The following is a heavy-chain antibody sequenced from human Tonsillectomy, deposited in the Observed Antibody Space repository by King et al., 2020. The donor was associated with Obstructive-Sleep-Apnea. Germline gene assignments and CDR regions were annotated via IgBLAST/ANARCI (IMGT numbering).Heavy chain of an antibody. CDR1: GVTFSTYG. J-gene: IGHJ4*02. Sequence: VQLVEFGGGVVQPGRSLRLSCAASGVTFSTYGMHWIRQAPGKGLEWVAIISYDGSDKYYADSVKGRFTISGDNSKNTLYLQMNCLRAEDTAVYYCARGAYDGSGSCDYWGQGTLVTVSS. CDR3: ARGAYDGSGSCDY. V-gene: IGHV3-30*03. D-gene: IGHD3-10*01. CDR2: ISYDGSDK.